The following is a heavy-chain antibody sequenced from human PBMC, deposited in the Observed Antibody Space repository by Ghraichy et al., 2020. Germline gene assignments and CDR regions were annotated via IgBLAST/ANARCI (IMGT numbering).Heavy chain of an antibody. CDR1: GFTFDNYA. D-gene: IGHD1-26*01. Sequence: GGSLRLSCAASGFTFDNYAMHWVRQAPGKGLEWVSLTSYDGVTTYYADSVKGRFTISRDNSKNTLFLQMNSLRADDMAFYYCAKDNSCYSAKTGGFYVDAWGRGTLVTVST. J-gene: IGHJ4*02. CDR3: AKDNSCYSAKTGGFYVDA. V-gene: IGHV3-43D*03. CDR2: TSYDGVTT.